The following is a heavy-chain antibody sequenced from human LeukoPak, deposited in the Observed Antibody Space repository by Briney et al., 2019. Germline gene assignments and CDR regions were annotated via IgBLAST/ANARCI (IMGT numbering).Heavy chain of an antibody. CDR1: GGSISRSSSY. D-gene: IGHD6-13*01. CDR3: ARHLGIAASGFDY. CDR2: IYYSGST. Sequence: SETLSLTCTVSGGSISRSSSYWAWIRQPPGKGVEWIGSIYYSGSTYYNPSLNGRLTISVDTSKNQFSLKLSSVTAADTAVYFCARHLGIAASGFDYWGQGTLVTVSS. V-gene: IGHV4-39*01. J-gene: IGHJ4*02.